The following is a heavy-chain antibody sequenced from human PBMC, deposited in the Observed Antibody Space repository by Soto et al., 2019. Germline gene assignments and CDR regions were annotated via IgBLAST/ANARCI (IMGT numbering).Heavy chain of an antibody. V-gene: IGHV4-39*01. J-gene: IGHJ6*02. CDR2: IYYSGST. CDR1: GGSISSSSYY. CDR3: ARGPVQVGYYYCYGMYV. D-gene: IGHD3-10*01. Sequence: SETLSLTCSVSGGSISSSSYYWGWIRQPPGKGLEWIGSIYYSGSTYYNPSLKSRVTISIDKSKNQFSLKLSSVTAADTAVYYCARGPVQVGYYYCYGMYVWGQGTTVPVSS.